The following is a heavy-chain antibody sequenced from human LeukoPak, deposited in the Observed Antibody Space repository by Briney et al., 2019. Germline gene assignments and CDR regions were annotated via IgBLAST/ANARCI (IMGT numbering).Heavy chain of an antibody. CDR2: IYTGETT. D-gene: IGHD4-11*01. CDR1: GFTVSSNY. V-gene: IGHV3-66*01. Sequence: GGSLRLSCAASGFTVSSNYMSWVRQAPGEGLEWVSIIYTGETTHYADSVKGRFTISRDNSRNTLYLQMNSLRPGDMLVYYSARGASGGVTTKVDYGAQGPLVPVPT. J-gene: IGHJ4*02. CDR3: ARGASGGVTTKVDY.